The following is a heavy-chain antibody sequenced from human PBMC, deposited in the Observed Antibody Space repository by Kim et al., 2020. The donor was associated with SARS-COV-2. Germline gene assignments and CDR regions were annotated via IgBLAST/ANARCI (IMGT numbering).Heavy chain of an antibody. CDR3: VKGTFPQWLVSPHYYYYGMDV. V-gene: IGHV3-64D*06. CDR1: GFTFSSYA. J-gene: IGHJ6*02. Sequence: GGSLRLSCSASGFTFSSYAMHWVRQAPGKGLEYVSAISSNGGSTYYADSVKGRFTISRDNSKNTLYLQMSSLRAEDTAVYYCVKGTFPQWLVSPHYYYYGMDVWGQGTTVTVSS. D-gene: IGHD6-19*01. CDR2: ISSNGGST.